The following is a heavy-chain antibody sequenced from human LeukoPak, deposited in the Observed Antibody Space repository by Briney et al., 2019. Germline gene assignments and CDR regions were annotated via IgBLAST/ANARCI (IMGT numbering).Heavy chain of an antibody. D-gene: IGHD3-3*01. CDR2: IFYSGRT. Sequence: PSETLSLTCTVSGGSISSSSYYWGWIRQPPGKGLEWIGIIFYSGRTYYNPSLKSRVPISVDTSKTQFSLKLSSVTAADTAVYYCARGFGVVSRYYYYMDVWGKGTTVTVSS. J-gene: IGHJ6*03. CDR1: GGSISSSSYY. V-gene: IGHV4-39*01. CDR3: ARGFGVVSRYYYYMDV.